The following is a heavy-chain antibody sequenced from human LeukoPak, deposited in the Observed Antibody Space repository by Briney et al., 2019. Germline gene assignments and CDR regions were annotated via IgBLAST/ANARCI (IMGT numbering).Heavy chain of an antibody. V-gene: IGHV4-34*01. D-gene: IGHD3-10*01. Sequence: SETLSLTCAVYGGSFSGHYWGWLRQPPGKGLEWIGEINRGGSTNYNPSLKSRVTISVETSKNQFSLKLSFVTAADTAVYYCARGYGSGSYYGHWGQGTLVTVSS. J-gene: IGHJ4*02. CDR2: INRGGST. CDR3: ARGYGSGSYYGH. CDR1: GGSFSGHY.